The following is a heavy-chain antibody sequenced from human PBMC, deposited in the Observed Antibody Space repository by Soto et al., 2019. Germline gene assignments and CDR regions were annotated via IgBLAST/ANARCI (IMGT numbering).Heavy chain of an antibody. V-gene: IGHV1-2*02. CDR1: GYTFTDYY. D-gene: IGHD1-1*01. J-gene: IGHJ6*02. CDR2: INPNSGGT. CDR3: ARVWEYKYGMDV. Sequence: ASVKVSCKASGYTFTDYYIHWVRQAPGQGLEWMGWINPNSGGTKYAQKFEGRVTMTMDTSIGTAYMELSMIRSDDTAVYYCARVWEYKYGMDVWGQGTSVTVSS.